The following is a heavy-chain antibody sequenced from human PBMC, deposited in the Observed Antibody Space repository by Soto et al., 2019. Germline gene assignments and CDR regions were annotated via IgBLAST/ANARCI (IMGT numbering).Heavy chain of an antibody. V-gene: IGHV3-53*01. CDR3: TRDRGFDM. CDR2: INTGGNT. Sequence: EAQLVESGGGLIQPGGSLRLSCAASGFNVSSNYMSWVRQAPGKGLQWVSIINTGGNTHYADSVKGRFTISRDNSKNTVYLLMTRLRAEDTAVYYCTRDRGFDMWGQGTTVNVSS. CDR1: GFNVSSNY. J-gene: IGHJ3*02.